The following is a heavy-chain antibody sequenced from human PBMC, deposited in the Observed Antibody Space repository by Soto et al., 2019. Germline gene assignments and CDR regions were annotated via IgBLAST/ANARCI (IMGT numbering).Heavy chain of an antibody. CDR2: INHSGST. CDR3: ARSPGPGYYDFWSGYYGAFDI. J-gene: IGHJ3*02. Sequence: PEETLSLTCAVYGGSFSGYYWSWIRQPPGKGLEWIREINHSGSTNYNPSLKSRVTISVDTSKNQFSLKLSSVTAADTAVYYCARSPGPGYYDFWSGYYGAFDIWGQGTMVTVSS. D-gene: IGHD3-3*01. V-gene: IGHV4-34*01. CDR1: GGSFSGYY.